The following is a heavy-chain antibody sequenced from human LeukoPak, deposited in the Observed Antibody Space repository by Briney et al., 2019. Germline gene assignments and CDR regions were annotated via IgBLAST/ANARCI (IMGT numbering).Heavy chain of an antibody. J-gene: IGHJ4*02. D-gene: IGHD7-27*01. Sequence: PGGSLRLSCAASGFTFSSYSMNWVRQAPGKGLEWLAYISGSGSDIYYADSVKGRFTISRDNAKNSLYLQMNSLRTEDTAVYYCVRDGSSWGNFDYWGQGTLVSVSS. CDR3: VRDGSSWGNFDY. CDR1: GFTFSSYS. CDR2: ISGSGSDI. V-gene: IGHV3-48*01.